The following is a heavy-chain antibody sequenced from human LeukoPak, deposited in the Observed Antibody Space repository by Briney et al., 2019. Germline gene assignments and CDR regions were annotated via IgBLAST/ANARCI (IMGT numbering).Heavy chain of an antibody. V-gene: IGHV1-2*02. CDR1: GYTFTGYY. Sequence: ASVNVSCKASGYTFTGYYMHWVRPAPPQGVEWMGWIYPNSGGTNYAQKLQGRVTMTRDTSNRTAYMEPSRVRSDYTGVYCCARDRGTAYWGQGTLVTVSS. CDR3: ARDRGTAY. D-gene: IGHD1-7*01. J-gene: IGHJ4*02. CDR2: IYPNSGGT.